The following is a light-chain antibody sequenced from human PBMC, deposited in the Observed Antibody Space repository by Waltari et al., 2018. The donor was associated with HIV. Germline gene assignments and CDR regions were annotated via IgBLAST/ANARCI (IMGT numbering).Light chain of an antibody. CDR3: QQSYSTPRGT. V-gene: IGKV1-39*01. Sequence: DIQMTQSPSSLSASVGDRVTTTCRASQSISSYLNWYQQKPGKAPKLLIYAASSLQSGVPSRFSGSGSGTDFTLTISSLQPEDFATYYCQQSYSTPRGTFGQGTKLEIK. J-gene: IGKJ2*01. CDR1: QSISSY. CDR2: AAS.